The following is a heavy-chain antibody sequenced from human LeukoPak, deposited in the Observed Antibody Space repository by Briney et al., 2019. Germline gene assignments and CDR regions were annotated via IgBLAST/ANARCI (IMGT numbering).Heavy chain of an antibody. Sequence: GGSLRLSCAASGFTLSTYCMHWVRQAPGKGLEWVAVILFDGNNKYYADSVRGRFTISRDNSKNTLYLQMNSLRDEDTAVYYCAKDAEHRSGWYPVNWGQGPLVIVSS. CDR2: ILFDGNNK. CDR1: GFTLSTYC. CDR3: AKDAEHRSGWYPVN. D-gene: IGHD6-13*01. V-gene: IGHV3-30*18. J-gene: IGHJ4*02.